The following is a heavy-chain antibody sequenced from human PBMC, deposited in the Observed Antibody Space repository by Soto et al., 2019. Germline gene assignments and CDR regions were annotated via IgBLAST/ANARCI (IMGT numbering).Heavy chain of an antibody. V-gene: IGHV3-74*01. J-gene: IGHJ4*02. CDR3: AAHQSNNGRLKGAYYLDY. CDR1: GFTFSSYW. D-gene: IGHD2-8*01. Sequence: GGSLRLSCAASGFTFSSYWMHWVRQAPGKGLVWVSRINSDGSSTSYADSVKGRFTISRDNAKNTLYLQMNSLRAEDTAVYYCAAHQSNNGRLKGAYYLDYWVQGTPVTVSS. CDR2: INSDGSST.